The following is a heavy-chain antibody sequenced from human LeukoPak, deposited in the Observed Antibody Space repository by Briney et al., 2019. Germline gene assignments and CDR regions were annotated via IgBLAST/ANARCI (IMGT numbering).Heavy chain of an antibody. CDR1: GGSISSYY. CDR3: ARDGSVGFLEWFPRFDP. Sequence: PSETLSLTCTVSGGSISSYYWSWIRQPPGKGLEWIGYIYYSGSTNYNPSLKSRVTISVDTSKNQFSLKLSSVTAADTAVYYCARDGSVGFLEWFPRFDPWGQGTLVTVSS. CDR2: IYYSGST. D-gene: IGHD3-3*02. J-gene: IGHJ5*02. V-gene: IGHV4-59*01.